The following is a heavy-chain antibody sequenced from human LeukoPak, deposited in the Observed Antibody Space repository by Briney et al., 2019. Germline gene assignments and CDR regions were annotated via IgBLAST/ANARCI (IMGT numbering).Heavy chain of an antibody. CDR3: ARDEDNSGRYYYYMDV. CDR1: GDSVSSGTYS. Sequence: PSETLSLTCTVSGDSVSSGTYSWNWIRQPPGKGLEWLGYIYHSGCTNYNPSLKSRATISVDTSKNQFSLKLSYVTTADTAVYYCARDEDNSGRYYYYMDVWGKGTTVTVSS. J-gene: IGHJ6*03. CDR2: IYHSGCT. V-gene: IGHV4-61*01. D-gene: IGHD3-22*01.